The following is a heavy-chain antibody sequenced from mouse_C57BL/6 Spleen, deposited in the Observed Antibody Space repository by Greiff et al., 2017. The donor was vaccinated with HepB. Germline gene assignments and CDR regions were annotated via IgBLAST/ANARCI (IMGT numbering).Heavy chain of an antibody. J-gene: IGHJ2*01. Sequence: EVQLQQSGPELVKPGASVKIPCKASGYTFTDYNMDWVKQSHGKSLEWIGDINPNNGGTIYNQKFKGKATLTVDKSSSTAYMELRSLTSEDTAVYYCARSRYYYGSSWYFDYWGQGTTLTVSS. CDR1: GYTFTDYN. CDR2: INPNNGGT. CDR3: ARSRYYYGSSWYFDY. V-gene: IGHV1-18*01. D-gene: IGHD1-1*01.